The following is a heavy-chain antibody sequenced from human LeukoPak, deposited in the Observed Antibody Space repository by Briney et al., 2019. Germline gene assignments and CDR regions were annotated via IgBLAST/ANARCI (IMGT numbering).Heavy chain of an antibody. V-gene: IGHV3-30*02. CDR3: AKDRNVLRFLEWLFPWFDP. J-gene: IGHJ5*02. Sequence: GGSLRLSCAASGFTFSSYGMHWVRQAPGKGLEWVAFIRYDGSNKYYADSVKGRFTISRDNSKNTLYLQMNGLRAENTAVYYCAKDRNVLRFLEWLFPWFDPWGQGTLVTVSS. CDR2: IRYDGSNK. CDR1: GFTFSSYG. D-gene: IGHD3-3*01.